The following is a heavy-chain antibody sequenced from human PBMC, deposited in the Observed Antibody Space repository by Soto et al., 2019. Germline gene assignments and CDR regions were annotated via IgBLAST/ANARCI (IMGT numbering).Heavy chain of an antibody. D-gene: IGHD2-2*01. Sequence: QVQLQQWGAGLLKPSETLSLTCAVYGGSFSGYYWSWIRQPPGKGLEWIGEINHSGSTNYNPSLKSRVTISVDTSKNQFSLKLSSVTAADTAVYYCARGLRCSSTSCHNWFDPWGQGTLVTVSS. CDR1: GGSFSGYY. V-gene: IGHV4-34*01. CDR2: INHSGST. CDR3: ARGLRCSSTSCHNWFDP. J-gene: IGHJ5*02.